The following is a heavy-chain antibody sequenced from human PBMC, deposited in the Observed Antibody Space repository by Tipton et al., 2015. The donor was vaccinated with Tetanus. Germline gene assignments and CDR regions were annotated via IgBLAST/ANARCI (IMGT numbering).Heavy chain of an antibody. CDR2: INHSGST. V-gene: IGHV4-39*01. Sequence: TLSLTCTVSGGSISSSSYYWSWIRQPPGKGLEWIGEINHSGSTNYNPSLKSRVTISVDTSKNQFSLKLSSVTAADTAVYYCARLSSTANDAHAFDIWGQGTMVTVSS. J-gene: IGHJ3*02. CDR1: GGSISSSSYY. CDR3: ARLSSTANDAHAFDI. D-gene: IGHD2-21*02.